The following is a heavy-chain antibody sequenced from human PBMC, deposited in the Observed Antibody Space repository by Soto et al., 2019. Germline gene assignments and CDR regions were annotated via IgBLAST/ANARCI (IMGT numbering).Heavy chain of an antibody. D-gene: IGHD3-10*01. Sequence: ASVKVSCKASGGTFSSYAISWVRQAPGQGLEWMGGIIPIFGTANYAQKFQGRVTITADESTSTAYMELSSLRSEDAVVYYCASITMVRGVPDYYYGMDVWGQGTTVTVS. CDR2: IIPIFGTA. CDR3: ASITMVRGVPDYYYGMDV. CDR1: GGTFSSYA. J-gene: IGHJ6*02. V-gene: IGHV1-69*13.